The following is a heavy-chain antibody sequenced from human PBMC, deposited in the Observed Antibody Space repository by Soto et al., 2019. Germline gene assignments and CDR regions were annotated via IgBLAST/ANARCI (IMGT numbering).Heavy chain of an antibody. Sequence: QVQLVQSGAEVKKPGASVKVSCKASGYTFTSYAMHWVRQAPGQRLEWMGWINAGNGNTKYSQKFQGRVTITRDTSGSTAYMELSTLRSEDTAVYYCARAPGGPDAPGDYWGQGTLVTVSP. CDR1: GYTFTSYA. D-gene: IGHD2-15*01. CDR3: ARAPGGPDAPGDY. V-gene: IGHV1-3*01. J-gene: IGHJ4*02. CDR2: INAGNGNT.